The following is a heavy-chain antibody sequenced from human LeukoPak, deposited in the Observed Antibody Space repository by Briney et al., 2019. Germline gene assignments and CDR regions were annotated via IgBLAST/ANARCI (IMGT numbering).Heavy chain of an antibody. J-gene: IGHJ4*02. CDR1: GFTFSNYA. CDR2: IRYDGSNK. D-gene: IGHD2-2*01. V-gene: IGHV3-30*02. CDR3: ARLAAKVVPAADGFDY. Sequence: GGSLRLSCAASGFTFSNYAMHWVRQAPGRGQDWVAFIRYDGSNKYYADSVKGRFTISRDNSKNTLYLQMNSLRAEDTAVYYCARLAAKVVPAADGFDYWGQGTLVTVSS.